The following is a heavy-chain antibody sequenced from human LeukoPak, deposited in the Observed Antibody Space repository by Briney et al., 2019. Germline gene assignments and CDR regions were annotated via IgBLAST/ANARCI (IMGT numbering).Heavy chain of an antibody. CDR2: ISGSGGST. J-gene: IGHJ4*02. V-gene: IGHV3-23*01. Sequence: GGSLRLSCAASGFTFSSYAMSWVRQAPGKGLERVSAISGSGGSTYYADSVKGRFTISRDNSKNTLYLQMNSLRAEDTAVYYCAKNSDSSGNPFDYWGQGTLVTVSS. D-gene: IGHD6-19*01. CDR3: AKNSDSSGNPFDY. CDR1: GFTFSSYA.